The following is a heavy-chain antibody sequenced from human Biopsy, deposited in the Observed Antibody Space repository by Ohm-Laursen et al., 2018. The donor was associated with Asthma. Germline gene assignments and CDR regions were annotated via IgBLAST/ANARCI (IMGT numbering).Heavy chain of an antibody. Sequence: SLRLSCAASGFAVSRDHMFWVRQAPGKGLEWVLVIYSGGTSHTADSVRGRFTVSRDYSKNTLYLQMHSLRAEDTAVYYCARGDSSNWSHYYLDYWGQGTLVTVSS. CDR3: ARGDSSNWSHYYLDY. V-gene: IGHV3-53*01. J-gene: IGHJ4*02. D-gene: IGHD3-22*01. CDR2: IYSGGTS. CDR1: GFAVSRDH.